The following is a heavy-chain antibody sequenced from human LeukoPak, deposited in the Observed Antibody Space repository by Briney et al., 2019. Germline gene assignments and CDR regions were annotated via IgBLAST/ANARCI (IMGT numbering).Heavy chain of an antibody. CDR1: GGSVSGYY. CDR3: ARGVWSGSYLGWFDP. V-gene: IGHV4-34*01. CDR2: INHSGST. D-gene: IGHD1-26*01. J-gene: IGHJ5*02. Sequence: SETLSLTCTVSGGSVSGYYWSWIRRPPGKGLEWIGEINHSGSTNYNPSLKSRVTISVDTSKNQFSLKLSSVTAADTAVYYCARGVWSGSYLGWFDPWGQGTLVTVSS.